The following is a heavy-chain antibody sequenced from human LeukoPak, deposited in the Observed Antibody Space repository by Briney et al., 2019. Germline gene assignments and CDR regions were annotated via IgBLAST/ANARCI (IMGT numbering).Heavy chain of an antibody. CDR3: ARAYGSGNHYHGH. D-gene: IGHD3-10*01. Sequence: GESLQISCKGSGYSFTSYWIGWVRQMPGQGLEWMGILYPGDSDTRYSPSFQGQVTISADKSIDTAYLQWSSLKASDTAMYYCARAYGSGNHYHGHWGQGTLVTVSS. CDR2: LYPGDSDT. CDR1: GYSFTSYW. V-gene: IGHV5-51*01. J-gene: IGHJ4*02.